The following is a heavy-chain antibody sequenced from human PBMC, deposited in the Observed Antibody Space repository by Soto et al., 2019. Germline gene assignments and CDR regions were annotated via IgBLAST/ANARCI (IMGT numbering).Heavy chain of an antibody. V-gene: IGHV2-5*02. Sequence: ITLKESGPPLVKSTQTLTLTCTFSGFSLSSTRMAVGWIRQPPGKALEWLALIYWDDDKRYSPFLKSRLTITKDTSKNQVVLTMSNMDPVDTARYYCAHIVVAGLGYYFDYWGQGTLVTVSS. D-gene: IGHD6-19*01. CDR1: GFSLSSTRMA. J-gene: IGHJ4*02. CDR3: AHIVVAGLGYYFDY. CDR2: IYWDDDK.